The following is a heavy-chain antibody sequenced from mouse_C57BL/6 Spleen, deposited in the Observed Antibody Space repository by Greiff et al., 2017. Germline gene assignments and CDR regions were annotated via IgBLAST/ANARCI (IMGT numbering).Heavy chain of an antibody. CDR3: ARQDWDVAWFAY. Sequence: VQLLQSGAELVRPGTSVKVSCKASGYAFTYYLIEWVKQRPGQGLEWIGVINPGSGGTNYNETFKGKATLTADKSSSTAYMQLSSLTSEDSAGYFWARQDWDVAWFAYWGQGTLVTVSA. CDR1: GYAFTYYL. J-gene: IGHJ3*01. CDR2: INPGSGGT. V-gene: IGHV1-54*01. D-gene: IGHD4-1*01.